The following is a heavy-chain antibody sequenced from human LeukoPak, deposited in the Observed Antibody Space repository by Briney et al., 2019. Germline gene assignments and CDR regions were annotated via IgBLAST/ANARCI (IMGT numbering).Heavy chain of an antibody. J-gene: IGHJ5*02. V-gene: IGHV1-24*01. CDR1: GYTLTELS. CDR3: ATVDGSGSYSLLSSKLYNWFDP. D-gene: IGHD3-10*01. CDR2: FDPEDGET. Sequence: GASVKVSCKVSGYTLTELSMHWVRQAPGKGLEWMGGFDPEDGETIYAQKFQGRVTMTEDTSTDTAYMELSSLRSEDTAVYYCATVDGSGSYSLLSSKLYNWFDPWGQGTLVTVSS.